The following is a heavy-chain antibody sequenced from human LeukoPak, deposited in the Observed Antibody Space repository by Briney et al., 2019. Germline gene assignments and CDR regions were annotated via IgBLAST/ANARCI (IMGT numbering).Heavy chain of an antibody. J-gene: IGHJ4*02. D-gene: IGHD6-6*01. CDR1: GFTFSSYA. CDR2: ITGNGRGT. V-gene: IGHV3-23*01. CDR3: AKAESYTSSYLHY. Sequence: GGSLRLSCAASGFTFSSYAMNWVRQAPGKGLEWVSAITGNGRGTDYADSVKGRLTISRDNSKNTLYLQMSSLRAEDTAVYYCAKAESYTSSYLHYWGQGTLVAVSS.